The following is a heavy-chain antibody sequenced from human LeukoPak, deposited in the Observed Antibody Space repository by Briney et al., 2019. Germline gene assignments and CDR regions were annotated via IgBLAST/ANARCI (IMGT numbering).Heavy chain of an antibody. CDR3: ARNNSGSGWIDP. Sequence: SETLSLTCAVSRYSLNSDSYWGWIRQPPGKGLEWIGSVYHSGSTYYNASLKSRITISVDTSKNQFSLKLSSVTAADTAVYYCARNNSGSGWIDPWGQGTLVTVSS. D-gene: IGHD6-19*01. J-gene: IGHJ5*02. CDR2: VYHSGST. CDR1: RYSLNSDSY. V-gene: IGHV4-38-2*01.